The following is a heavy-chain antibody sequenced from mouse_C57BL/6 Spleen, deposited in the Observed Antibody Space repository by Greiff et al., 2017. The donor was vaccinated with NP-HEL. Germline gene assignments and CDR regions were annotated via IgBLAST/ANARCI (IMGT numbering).Heavy chain of an antibody. J-gene: IGHJ4*01. CDR2: FYPGSGSI. V-gene: IGHV1-62-2*01. CDR3: ARHEDRYYYGSSNYAMDY. CDR1: GYTFTEYT. D-gene: IGHD1-1*01. Sequence: QVQLQQSGAELVKPGASVKLSCKASGYTFTEYTIHWVKQRSGQGLEWIGWFYPGSGSIKYNEKFKDKATLTADKSSSTVYMELSRLTSEDSAVYFCARHEDRYYYGSSNYAMDYWGQGTSVTVSS.